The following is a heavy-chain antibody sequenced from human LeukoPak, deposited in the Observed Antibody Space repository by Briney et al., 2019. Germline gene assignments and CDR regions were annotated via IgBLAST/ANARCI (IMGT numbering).Heavy chain of an antibody. D-gene: IGHD6-13*01. J-gene: IGHJ6*03. CDR3: ARGSWYGDYYYYMDV. Sequence: ASVKVSCKASGYTFTGYYMHWVRQAPGQGLEWMGIINPSGGSTSYAQKFQGRVTMTRDMSTSTVYMELSSLRSEDTAVYYCARGSWYGDYYYYMDVWGKGTTVTVSS. V-gene: IGHV1-46*01. CDR1: GYTFTGYY. CDR2: INPSGGST.